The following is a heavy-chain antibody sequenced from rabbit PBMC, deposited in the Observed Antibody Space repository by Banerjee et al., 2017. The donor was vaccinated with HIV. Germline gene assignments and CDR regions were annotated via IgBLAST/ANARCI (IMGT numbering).Heavy chain of an antibody. Sequence: QEQLEESGGDLVKPGGTLTLTCTASGSDISSYAISWVRQAPGKGLEWIGCIYTGSSGSTYYASWAKGRFTITRSTSLNTVDLKMTSLTVADTATYFCARDLGGSSDLWGPGTLVTVS. CDR1: GSDISSYA. J-gene: IGHJ4*01. CDR3: ARDLGGSSDL. D-gene: IGHD8-1*01. CDR2: IYTGSSGST. V-gene: IGHV1S43*01.